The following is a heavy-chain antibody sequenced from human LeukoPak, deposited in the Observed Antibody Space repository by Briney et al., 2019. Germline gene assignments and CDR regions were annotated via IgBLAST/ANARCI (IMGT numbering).Heavy chain of an antibody. V-gene: IGHV4-39*02. D-gene: IGHD1-26*01. J-gene: IGHJ6*03. CDR3: ARETNFVGAFVSSNYYYMDV. CDR1: GGSISSSSYY. CDR2: VYYSGST. Sequence: PSETLSLTCTVSGGSISSSSYYWGWIRQPPGKGLEWIGSVYYSGSTYYNPSLKSRVTISVDTSKNQFSLKLSSVTAADTAVYYCARETNFVGAFVSSNYYYMDVWGKGTTVTISS.